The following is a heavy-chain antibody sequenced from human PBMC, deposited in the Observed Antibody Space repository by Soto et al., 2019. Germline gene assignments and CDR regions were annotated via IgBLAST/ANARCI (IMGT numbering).Heavy chain of an antibody. CDR3: ARGISLSSSSAFDI. Sequence: GGSLRLSCAASGFTFSSYWMSWVRQAPGKGLEWVANIKQDGSEKYYVDSVTGRFTISRDNAKNSLYLQMNSLRAEDTAVYYCARGISLSSSSAFDIWGQGTMVTVSS. V-gene: IGHV3-7*01. CDR2: IKQDGSEK. D-gene: IGHD6-6*01. J-gene: IGHJ3*02. CDR1: GFTFSSYW.